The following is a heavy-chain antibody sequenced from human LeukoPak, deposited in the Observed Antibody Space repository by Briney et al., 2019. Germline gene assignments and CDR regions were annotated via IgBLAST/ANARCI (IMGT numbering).Heavy chain of an antibody. J-gene: IGHJ4*02. V-gene: IGHV4-59*05. CDR2: IYYIGST. Sequence: SETLSLTCTDPGGSISSHYRSWIRQPAGKGLEWIGRIYYIGSTSYNPPLKCRVTISVATSKNQSSLKLISVTAADTAVLYFPRRGYSGSYLDCWGQGTLVTVSP. CDR1: GGSISSHY. D-gene: IGHD1-26*01. CDR3: PRRGYSGSYLDC.